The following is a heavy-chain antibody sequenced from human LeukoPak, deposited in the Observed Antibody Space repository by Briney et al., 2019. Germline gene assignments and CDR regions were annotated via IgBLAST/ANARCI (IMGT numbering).Heavy chain of an antibody. CDR3: ARFPRYCSGGSCYYFDY. D-gene: IGHD2-15*01. Sequence: ASVKVSCKASGYTFTSYDINWVRQATGQGLEWMGWMNPNSGNTGYAQKFQGRVTMTRNTSISTAYMELSSLRSEDTAVYYCARFPRYCSGGSCYYFDYWGQGTLVTVSS. V-gene: IGHV1-8*01. CDR1: GYTFTSYD. CDR2: MNPNSGNT. J-gene: IGHJ4*02.